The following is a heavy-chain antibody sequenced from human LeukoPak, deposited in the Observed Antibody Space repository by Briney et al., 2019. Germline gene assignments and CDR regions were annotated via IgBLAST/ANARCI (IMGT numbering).Heavy chain of an antibody. V-gene: IGHV4-34*01. D-gene: IGHD3-16*02. CDR3: ARESSMITFGGVIPTDAFDI. CDR2: INHSGST. J-gene: IGHJ3*02. CDR1: GGSFSGYY. Sequence: SETLSLTCAVYGGSFSGYYWSWIRQPPGKGLEWIGEINHSGSTNYNPSLKSRVTISVDTSKNQFSLKLSSVTAADTAVYYFARESSMITFGGVIPTDAFDIWGQGTMVTVSS.